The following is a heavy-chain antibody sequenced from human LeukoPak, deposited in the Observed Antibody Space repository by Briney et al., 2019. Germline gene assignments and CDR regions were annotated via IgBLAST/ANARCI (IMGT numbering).Heavy chain of an antibody. Sequence: PSETLSLTCTVSGGSISTYYWSWIRQPAGKGLEWIGLISASGSTIYNPSLKSRVTMSVDTSKNQFSLRVTSVTAADTALYYCILGGKLDYWGQGVLVTVSS. D-gene: IGHD3-10*01. CDR1: GGSISTYY. J-gene: IGHJ4*02. V-gene: IGHV4-4*07. CDR3: ILGGKLDY. CDR2: ISASGST.